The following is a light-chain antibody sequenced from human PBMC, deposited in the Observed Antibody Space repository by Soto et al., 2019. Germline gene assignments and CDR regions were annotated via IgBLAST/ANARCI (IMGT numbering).Light chain of an antibody. J-gene: IGKJ1*01. CDR2: DAS. CDR1: QTISNW. CDR3: QQYNTYSWT. V-gene: IGKV1-5*01. Sequence: DIQMTQSPSTLSASVGERVTFSCRASQTISNWLAWYQQKPGKAPKLLIYDASTLQSGAPSRFRGSGSGTEFTLTISRLQPNDFATYHCQQYNTYSWTFGQGTTVEIK.